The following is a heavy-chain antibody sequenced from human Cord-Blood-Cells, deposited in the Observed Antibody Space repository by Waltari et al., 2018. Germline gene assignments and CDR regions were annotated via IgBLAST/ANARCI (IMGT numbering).Heavy chain of an antibody. J-gene: IGHJ5*02. Sequence: QITLKESGPTLVKPTQTLTLTCTFSGFSLSTSGVGVGWIRQPPGTALEWLALIYWDDDKRYSPSLKSRLTITKDTSKNQVVLTMTNMDPVDTATYYCAHDRGYSSSWYVEDWFDPWGQGTLVTVSS. V-gene: IGHV2-5*02. CDR1: GFSLSTSGVG. CDR2: IYWDDDK. D-gene: IGHD6-13*01. CDR3: AHDRGYSSSWYVEDWFDP.